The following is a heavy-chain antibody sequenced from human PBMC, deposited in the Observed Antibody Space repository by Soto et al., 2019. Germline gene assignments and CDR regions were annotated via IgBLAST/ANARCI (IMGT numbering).Heavy chain of an antibody. CDR2: ISSSSSTI. V-gene: IGHV3-48*02. Sequence: GESLKISCAASGFTFSSYSMNWVRQAPGKGLEWVSYISSSSSTIYYADSVKGRFTISRDNAKNSLYLQMNSLRDEDTAVYYCAREIHYDYVWGSYRYPDYWGQGTLVTVSS. CDR3: AREIHYDYVWGSYRYPDY. CDR1: GFTFSSYS. D-gene: IGHD3-16*02. J-gene: IGHJ4*02.